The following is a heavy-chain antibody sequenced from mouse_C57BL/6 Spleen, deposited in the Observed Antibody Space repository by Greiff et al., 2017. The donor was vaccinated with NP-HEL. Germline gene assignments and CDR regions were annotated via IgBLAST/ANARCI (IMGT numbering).Heavy chain of an antibody. Sequence: QVQLKQSGAELVRPGASVTLSCKASGYTFTDYEMHWVKQTPVHGLEWIGAIDPETGGTAYNQKFKGKAILTADKSSSTAYMELRSLTSEDSAVYYCEKGYFDYWGQGTTLTVSS. CDR2: IDPETGGT. CDR3: EKGYFDY. V-gene: IGHV1-15*01. CDR1: GYTFTDYE. J-gene: IGHJ2*01.